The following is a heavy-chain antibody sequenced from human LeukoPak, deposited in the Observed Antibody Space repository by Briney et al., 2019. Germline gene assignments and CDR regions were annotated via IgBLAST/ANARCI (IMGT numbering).Heavy chain of an antibody. V-gene: IGHV3-23*01. CDR2: ISGSGGST. D-gene: IGHD3-9*01. Sequence: GGSLRLSCAASGFTFSSYAMSWVRQAPGKGLEWVSAISGSGGSTYYADSVKGRFTISRDNSKNTLYLQMNSLRAEDTAVYYCAKVGSHYDILTGYHYAGGMDVWGQGTTVTVSS. CDR1: GFTFSSYA. J-gene: IGHJ6*02. CDR3: AKVGSHYDILTGYHYAGGMDV.